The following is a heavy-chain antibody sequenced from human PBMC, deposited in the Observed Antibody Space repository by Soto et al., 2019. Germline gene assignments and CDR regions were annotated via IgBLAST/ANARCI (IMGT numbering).Heavy chain of an antibody. Sequence: SETLSLTCTVSGGSINSGGYYWSWIRQPPGKGLEWIGFIFYSGTTYYNPSLKSRVTMSLDTSKNQFSLKLTSLTAVDTAVYYCVRREIQGPIDYWGQGTLVTVSS. D-gene: IGHD1-26*01. CDR1: GGSINSGGYY. J-gene: IGHJ4*02. CDR3: VRREIQGPIDY. CDR2: IFYSGTT. V-gene: IGHV4-61*08.